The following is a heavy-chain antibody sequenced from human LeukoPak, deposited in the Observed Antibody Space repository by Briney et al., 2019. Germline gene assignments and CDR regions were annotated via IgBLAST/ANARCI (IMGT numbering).Heavy chain of an antibody. V-gene: IGHV3-7*01. Sequence: PGGSLRLSCAASGFTFSRYWMTWVRQGQGKGLEWVATINQDGSGEYYVDSVKGRFTISRDNAKNSLYLQISGLRAEDTAVYHCARKLYYYDTSPAGWFDPWGQGTLVTVS. J-gene: IGHJ5*02. D-gene: IGHD3-22*01. CDR3: ARKLYYYDTSPAGWFDP. CDR2: INQDGSGE. CDR1: GFTFSRYW.